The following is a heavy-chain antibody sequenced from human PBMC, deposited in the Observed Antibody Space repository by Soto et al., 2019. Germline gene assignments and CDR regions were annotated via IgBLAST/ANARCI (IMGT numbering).Heavy chain of an antibody. Sequence: QVHLVQSGAEVKKPGASVKVSCKGSGYAFTTYGITWVRQAPGQGLEWMGWISAHSGNTNYAQKLQGRVTVTTDTSTSTAYMELRSLRSDDTAVYYCARGRYGDYWGQGALVTVSS. D-gene: IGHD1-1*01. J-gene: IGHJ4*02. V-gene: IGHV1-18*01. CDR1: GYAFTTYG. CDR3: ARGRYGDY. CDR2: ISAHSGNT.